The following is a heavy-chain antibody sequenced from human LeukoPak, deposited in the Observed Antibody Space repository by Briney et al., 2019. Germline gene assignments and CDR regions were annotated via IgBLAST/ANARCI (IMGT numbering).Heavy chain of an antibody. CDR3: ARGTHGEATGQFDY. V-gene: IGHV1-69*06. CDR2: IIPIFGTA. J-gene: IGHJ4*02. D-gene: IGHD1-26*01. CDR1: GGTLSSYA. Sequence: VASVKVSCKASGGTLSSYAISWVRQAPGQGLEWMGGIIPIFGTANYAQKFQGRVTITADKSTSTAYMELSSLRSEDTAVYYCARGTHGEATGQFDYWGQGTLVTVSS.